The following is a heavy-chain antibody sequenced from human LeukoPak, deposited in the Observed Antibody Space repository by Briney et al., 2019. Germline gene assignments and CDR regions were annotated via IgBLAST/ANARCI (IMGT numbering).Heavy chain of an antibody. J-gene: IGHJ4*02. CDR1: GYTLTELS. Sequence: ASVKVSCKVSGYTLTELSMHWVRQAPGKGLEWMGGFDPEDGETIYAQKFQGRVTMTEDTSTDTAYMELSSLRSEDTAVYYCATDFGSLAAAHYWGQGTLVTVSS. V-gene: IGHV1-24*01. D-gene: IGHD6-13*01. CDR3: ATDFGSLAAAHY. CDR2: FDPEDGET.